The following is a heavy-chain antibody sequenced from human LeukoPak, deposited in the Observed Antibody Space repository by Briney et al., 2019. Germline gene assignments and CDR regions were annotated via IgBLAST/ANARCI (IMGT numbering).Heavy chain of an antibody. V-gene: IGHV4-34*01. CDR1: GGSFSGYY. CDR2: INHSGGT. J-gene: IGHJ4*02. CDR3: ARVGDILTGYPYYFDY. D-gene: IGHD3-9*01. Sequence: SETLSLTCAVCGGSFSGYYWSWIRQPPGKGLKWIGEINHSGGTNYNPSLKSRVTISVDTSKNQFSLKLSSVTAADTAVYYCARVGDILTGYPYYFDYWGQGTLVTVSS.